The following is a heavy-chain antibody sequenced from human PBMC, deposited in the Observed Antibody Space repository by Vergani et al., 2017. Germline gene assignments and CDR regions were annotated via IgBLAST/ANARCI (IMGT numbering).Heavy chain of an antibody. J-gene: IGHJ4*02. CDR2: IYYSGST. CDR1: GGSISSSSYY. Sequence: QLQLQESGPGLVKPSATLSLTCTVSGGSISSSSYYWGWIRQPPGKGLEWIGSIYYSGSTYYNPSPKSRVTIAGDTSKNQFSLKLSSVTAADTAVYYCARGLFYCSSTSCYNPFDYWGQGTLVTVSS. CDR3: ARGLFYCSSTSCYNPFDY. D-gene: IGHD2-2*02. V-gene: IGHV4-39*01.